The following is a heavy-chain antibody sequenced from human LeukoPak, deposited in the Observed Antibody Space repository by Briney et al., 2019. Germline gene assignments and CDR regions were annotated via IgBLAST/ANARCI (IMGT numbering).Heavy chain of an antibody. CDR2: IYYSGST. J-gene: IGHJ4*02. CDR3: ARDYNFDY. Sequence: SETLSLTCTVSGGSISSYYWSWIRQPPGRGLEWIGYIYYSGSTNYNPSLKSRDTISVDTSKNQFSLKLSSVTAADTAVYYCARDYNFDYWGQGTLVTVSS. CDR1: GGSISSYY. D-gene: IGHD4-11*01. V-gene: IGHV4-59*01.